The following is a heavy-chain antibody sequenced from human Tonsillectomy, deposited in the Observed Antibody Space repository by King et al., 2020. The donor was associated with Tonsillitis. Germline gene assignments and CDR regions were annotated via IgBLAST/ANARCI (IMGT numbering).Heavy chain of an antibody. D-gene: IGHD3-22*01. V-gene: IGHV4-39*01. Sequence: MQLQESGPGLVKPSETLSLTCTVSGGSISSSSYYWGWIRQPPGKGLEWIGSIYYSGSTYYNPSLKSRVTISVDTSKNQFSLKLSSVTAADTAVYYCARPQDYYDSGGYADNWFDPWGQGTLVTVSS. J-gene: IGHJ5*02. CDR2: IYYSGST. CDR3: ARPQDYYDSGGYADNWFDP. CDR1: GGSISSSSYY.